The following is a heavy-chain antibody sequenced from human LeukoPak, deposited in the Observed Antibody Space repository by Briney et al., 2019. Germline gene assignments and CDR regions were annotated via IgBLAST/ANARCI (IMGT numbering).Heavy chain of an antibody. CDR1: RCTFSTYT. CDR2: ISSSSSYI. D-gene: IGHD4-17*01. CDR3: ARDRTTVTTFDY. Sequence: NAGGSLRLSCAASRCTFSTYTMNWVRQAPGKGLEWVSSISSSSSYIYYADSVKGRFTISRDNAKNSLYLQMNTLRAEDTAVYYCARDRTTVTTFDYWGQGTPVTVSS. V-gene: IGHV3-21*01. J-gene: IGHJ4*02.